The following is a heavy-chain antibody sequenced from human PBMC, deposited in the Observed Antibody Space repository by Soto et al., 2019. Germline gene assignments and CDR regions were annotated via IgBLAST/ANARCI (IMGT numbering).Heavy chain of an antibody. Sequence: SVKVSCKASGGTFSSYAISWVRQAPGQGLEWMGGIIPIFGTANYAQKFQGRVTITRDTSASTAYMELSSLRSEDTAVYYCARVHRGLYYYDSRGHFDYWGQGTLVTVSS. CDR1: GGTFSSYA. CDR3: ARVHRGLYYYDSRGHFDY. D-gene: IGHD3-22*01. J-gene: IGHJ4*02. V-gene: IGHV1-69*05. CDR2: IIPIFGTA.